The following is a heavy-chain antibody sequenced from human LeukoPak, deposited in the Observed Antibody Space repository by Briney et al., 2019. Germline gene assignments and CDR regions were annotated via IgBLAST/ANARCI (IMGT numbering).Heavy chain of an antibody. Sequence: GGSLRLSCAASGFTFSDYYMSWIRQAPGKGLEWVSYISSSGSTIYYADSVKGRFTISRDNAKNSLYLQMNSLRAEDTAVYYCASDSTVTTLDYWGQGTLVTVSS. D-gene: IGHD4-17*01. J-gene: IGHJ4*02. CDR1: GFTFSDYY. CDR3: ASDSTVTTLDY. CDR2: ISSSGSTI. V-gene: IGHV3-11*04.